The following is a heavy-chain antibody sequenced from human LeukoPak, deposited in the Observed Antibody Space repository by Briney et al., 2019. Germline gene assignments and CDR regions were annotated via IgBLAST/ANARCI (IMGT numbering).Heavy chain of an antibody. Sequence: GGSLRLSCAASGFTFSSYAMHWVRQAPGKGLEWVATIKQDGSEKYSVDSVKGRFTISRDSARNSLYLQMNSLRAEDTAVYFCARLHPAAIGSVDYWGQGTLVTVSS. J-gene: IGHJ4*02. CDR1: GFTFSSYA. V-gene: IGHV3-7*01. D-gene: IGHD2-2*01. CDR2: IKQDGSEK. CDR3: ARLHPAAIGSVDY.